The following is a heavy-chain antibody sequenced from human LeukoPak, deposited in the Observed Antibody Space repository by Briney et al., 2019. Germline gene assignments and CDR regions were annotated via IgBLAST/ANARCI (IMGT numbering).Heavy chain of an antibody. CDR3: AKSDWFDP. CDR1: GFTLSSGSW. V-gene: IGHV3-74*01. CDR2: FRSNGSDT. Sequence: PGGSLRLSCAASGFTLSSGSWMHWVRQVPGKGLVWVSRFRSNGSDTTYADSVKGRFTISADNAKNTLYLQMNSLRDDDTAVYYCAKSDWFDPWGQGTLVTVSS. J-gene: IGHJ5*02.